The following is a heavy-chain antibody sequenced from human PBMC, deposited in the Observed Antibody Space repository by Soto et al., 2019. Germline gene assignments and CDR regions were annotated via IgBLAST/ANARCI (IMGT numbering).Heavy chain of an antibody. CDR3: AREFPHYVSSDSYLDY. CDR2: TYYRSRWYN. CDR1: VYSVPGNSAA. J-gene: IGHJ4*02. D-gene: IGHD6-19*01. V-gene: IGHV6-1*01. Sequence: SQTLSLTCAISVYSVPGNSAAWNWIMQSPSRGLEWLGRTYYRSRWYNDYAVSVKSRITVTPDTSRNQFSLHLNSVTPEDTAVYYCAREFPHYVSSDSYLDYWGQGALVSVSS.